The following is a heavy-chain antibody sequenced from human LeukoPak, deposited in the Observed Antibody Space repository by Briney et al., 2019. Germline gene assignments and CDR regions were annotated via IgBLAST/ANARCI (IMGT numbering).Heavy chain of an antibody. CDR2: IKQDGSEK. V-gene: IGHV3-7*03. CDR3: ARRYFDC. J-gene: IGHJ4*02. Sequence: PGGSLRLSCVASGFTFGKYWMSWVRQAPGKGLEWVANIKQDGSEKYYVDSVKGRFTISRDNAKNSLYLQMNSLRAEDTAVYYCARRYFDCWGQGTLVTVSS. CDR1: GFTFGKYW.